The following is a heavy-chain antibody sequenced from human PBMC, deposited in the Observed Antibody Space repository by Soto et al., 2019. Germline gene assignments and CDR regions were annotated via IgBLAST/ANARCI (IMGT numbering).Heavy chain of an antibody. D-gene: IGHD3-10*01. V-gene: IGHV4-59*01. CDR2: IYYSGST. J-gene: IGHJ6*02. CDR1: GGSIRSFY. Sequence: SETLSLTCTVSGGSIRSFYWSWIRQHPGKGLEWIGYIYYSGSTNYNPSLKSRVTISVDTSKKQFSLKLSSVTAADTAVYYCARAIPYGSGSYYDGMDVWGQGTTVTVSS. CDR3: ARAIPYGSGSYYDGMDV.